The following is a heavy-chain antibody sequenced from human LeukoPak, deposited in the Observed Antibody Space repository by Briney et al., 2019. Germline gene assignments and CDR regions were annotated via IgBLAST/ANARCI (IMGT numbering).Heavy chain of an antibody. D-gene: IGHD4-23*01. CDR2: IYHSGST. CDR3: ARDDSGGTNRFFQH. Sequence: PSPTLSLTCAVSGGSISSGGYSWSWIRQPPGKGLEGIGFIYHSGSTYYNPSLKSRVTISVDRSKNQFSLKLSSVTAADTAVYYCARDDSGGTNRFFQHWGQGTLVTVSS. J-gene: IGHJ1*01. CDR1: GGSISSGGYS. V-gene: IGHV4-30-2*01.